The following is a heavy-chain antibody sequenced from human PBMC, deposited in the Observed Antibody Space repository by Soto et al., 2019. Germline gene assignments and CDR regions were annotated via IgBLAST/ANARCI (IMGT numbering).Heavy chain of an antibody. CDR2: VYYSGTT. D-gene: IGHD4-17*01. V-gene: IGHV4-61*01. CDR1: GGSVSNKTYY. J-gene: IGHJ4*02. CDR3: ARTTAVPNTLRSRYFFDY. Sequence: SETLSLTCSVSGGSVSNKTYYWSWIRQPPGKRLEWIGYVYYSGTTNYNPSLKSRVTISVDLSKNQFSLRLSSVTTADTALYYCARTTAVPNTLRSRYFFDYWGQGTLVTVPQ.